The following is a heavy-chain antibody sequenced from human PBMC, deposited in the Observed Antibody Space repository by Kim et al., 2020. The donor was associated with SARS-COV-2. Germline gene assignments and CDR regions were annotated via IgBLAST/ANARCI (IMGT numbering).Heavy chain of an antibody. D-gene: IGHD3-9*01. Sequence: SETLSLTCTVSGGSISSGSYYWSWIRQPAGKGLEWIGRIYTSGRTNYNPSLKSRVTISVDTSKNQFSLKLSSVTAADTAVYYCARDLGYDILTGYYYYGMDVWGQGNTVTLSS. CDR2: IYTSGRT. CDR1: GGSISSGSYY. CDR3: ARDLGYDILTGYYYYGMDV. J-gene: IGHJ6*02. V-gene: IGHV4-61*02.